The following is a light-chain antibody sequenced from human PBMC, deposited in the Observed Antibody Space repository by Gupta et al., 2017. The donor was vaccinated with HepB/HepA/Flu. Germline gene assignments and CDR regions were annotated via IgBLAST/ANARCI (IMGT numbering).Light chain of an antibody. CDR3: QQSYSSPCS. J-gene: IGKJ2*04. Sequence: IQMTPSPSPLSASVGDRVIITRRASQSINSNLNWYQQKAGKAPKLLMYAASSLQSGVPSRFSGSGFGTEFTLTISSLEPEDFAAYYCQQSYSSPCSFGQGTKLEIK. CDR2: AAS. CDR1: QSINSN. V-gene: IGKV1-39*01.